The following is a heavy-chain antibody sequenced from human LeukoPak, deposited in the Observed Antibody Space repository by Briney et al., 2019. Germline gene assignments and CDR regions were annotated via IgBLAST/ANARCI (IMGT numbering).Heavy chain of an antibody. V-gene: IGHV3-23*01. D-gene: IGHD3-3*01. CDR3: ARPSSSRLEWLFYY. Sequence: GGSLRLSCAASGFTFSSSAMSWVRQVPGKGLEWVSGISASGGSTSYADSVRGRFTISRDNSKNTLYLQMNSLRAEDTAVYYCARPSSSRLEWLFYYWGQGTLVTVSS. J-gene: IGHJ4*02. CDR1: GFTFSSSA. CDR2: ISASGGST.